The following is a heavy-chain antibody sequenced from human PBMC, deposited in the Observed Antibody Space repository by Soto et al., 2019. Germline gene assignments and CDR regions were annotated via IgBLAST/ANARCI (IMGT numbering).Heavy chain of an antibody. CDR3: ARTILGYCSGGSCYGDGYYYGMDV. J-gene: IGHJ6*02. CDR2: IWYDGSNK. D-gene: IGHD2-15*01. CDR1: GFTFSSYG. V-gene: IGHV3-33*01. Sequence: GGSLRLSCAASGFTFSSYGMHWVRQAPGKGLEWVAVIWYDGSNKYYADSVKGRFTISRDNSKNTLYLQMNSLRAEDTAVYYCARTILGYCSGGSCYGDGYYYGMDVWGQGTTVTVSS.